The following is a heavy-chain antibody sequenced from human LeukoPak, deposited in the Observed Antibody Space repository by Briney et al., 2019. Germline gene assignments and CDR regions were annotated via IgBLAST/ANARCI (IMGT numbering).Heavy chain of an antibody. D-gene: IGHD3-10*01. V-gene: IGHV4-61*02. CDR3: ARESGLWFGSGLGY. Sequence: SETLSLTCTVSGDSISSGDYYWSWIRQPAGKGLEWIGRISSSGSTNYNPSLKSRVTISEDTSKNQFSLKLSSVTAADTAVYYCARESGLWFGSGLGYWGQGTLVTVSS. J-gene: IGHJ4*02. CDR2: ISSSGST. CDR1: GDSISSGDYY.